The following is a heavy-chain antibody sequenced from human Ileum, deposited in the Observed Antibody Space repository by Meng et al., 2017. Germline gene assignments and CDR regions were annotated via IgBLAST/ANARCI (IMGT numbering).Heavy chain of an antibody. V-gene: IGHV4-34*01. D-gene: IGHD3-22*01. Sequence: QLQLQQWGAGLLKPSETLSLTCVVYGGSFSANYWTWLRQPTGKGLEWIGEINHRGSTNYKPSLKSRVTISVDTSKKQFSLKLTSVTAADKAVYYCASARYDNWGQGTLVTVSS. J-gene: IGHJ4*02. CDR2: INHRGST. CDR1: GGSFSANY. CDR3: ASARYDN.